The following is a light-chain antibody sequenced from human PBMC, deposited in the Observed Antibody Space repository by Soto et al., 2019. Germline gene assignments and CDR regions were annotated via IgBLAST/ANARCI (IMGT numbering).Light chain of an antibody. CDR3: QQTYSTPST. Sequence: FQMTQSPSSLSAFVGDNITITCRASQSIRSYLNWYQQKPGKGPKLLIYAASTLKSGVPSRFSGSGSGTDFTLIISSLQPEDFATYCCQQTYSTPSTFGPGTKVEIK. CDR2: AAS. J-gene: IGKJ3*01. CDR1: QSIRSY. V-gene: IGKV1-39*01.